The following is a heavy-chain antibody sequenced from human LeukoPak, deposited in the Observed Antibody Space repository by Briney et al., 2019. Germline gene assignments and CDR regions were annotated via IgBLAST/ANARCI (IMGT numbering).Heavy chain of an antibody. V-gene: IGHV1-46*01. J-gene: IGHJ4*02. CDR1: GYTFTSYY. CDR3: ARARSQRITIFGVVIIGGYYFDY. Sequence: ASVKVSCKASGYTFTSYYMHWVRQAPGQGLEWMGIINPSGGSTSYAQKFQGRVTMTRNTSISTAYMELSSLRSEDTAVYYCARARSQRITIFGVVIIGGYYFDYWGQGTLVTVSS. D-gene: IGHD3-3*01. CDR2: INPSGGST.